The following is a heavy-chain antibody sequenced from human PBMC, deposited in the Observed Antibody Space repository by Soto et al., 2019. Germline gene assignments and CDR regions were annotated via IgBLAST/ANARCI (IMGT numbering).Heavy chain of an antibody. V-gene: IGHV3-9*01. Sequence: EVQVVESVGGLVQPGRSLRLSCAVSGFNFDDYAMHWVRQASGKGLEWVSGISWNSANIVYADSVKGRFTISRDNAENSLSLLMDNLSTEDTAVYYCAKSPGAYHNYGMDVWGQGTTVTVSS. CDR3: AKSPGAYHNYGMDV. J-gene: IGHJ6*02. CDR2: ISWNSANI. CDR1: GFNFDDYA. D-gene: IGHD3-16*01.